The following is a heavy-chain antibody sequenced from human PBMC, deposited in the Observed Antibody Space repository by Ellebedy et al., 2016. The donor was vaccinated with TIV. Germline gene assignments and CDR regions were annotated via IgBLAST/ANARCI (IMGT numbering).Heavy chain of an antibody. CDR1: GGSFSGYY. D-gene: IGHD3-3*01. V-gene: IGHV4-34*01. CDR3: ARGSSYDFWSGYLNYYYYYMDV. CDR2: INHSGST. J-gene: IGHJ6*03. Sequence: SETLSLXXAVYGGSFSGYYWSWIRQPPGKGLEWIGEINHSGSTNYNPSLKSRVTISVDTSKNQFSLKLSSVTAADTAVYYCARGSSYDFWSGYLNYYYYYMDVWGQGTTVTVSS.